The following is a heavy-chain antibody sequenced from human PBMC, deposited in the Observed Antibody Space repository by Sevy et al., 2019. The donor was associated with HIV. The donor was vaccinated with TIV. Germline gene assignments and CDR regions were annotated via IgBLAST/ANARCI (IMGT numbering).Heavy chain of an antibody. V-gene: IGHV3-21*01. D-gene: IGHD2-21*02. CDR3: ARGRGDPRADCFDY. CDR2: ISGDSSYI. Sequence: GGSLRLSCAASRFTFNIYSMNWVRQAPGKGLEWVSSISGDSSYIFYADSLKGRFTISRDNAKNSLYLQMNSLRVEDTAVYYCARGRGDPRADCFDYWGQGTLVTVSS. J-gene: IGHJ4*02. CDR1: RFTFNIYS.